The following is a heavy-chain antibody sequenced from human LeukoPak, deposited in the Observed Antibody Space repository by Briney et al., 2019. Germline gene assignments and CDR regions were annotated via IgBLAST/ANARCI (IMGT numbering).Heavy chain of an antibody. V-gene: IGHV3-33*01. Sequence: GGSLRLSCVASGLTFSNYGMHWVRQAPGKGLEWVAIIWFDGSDKYYADSVRGRVTISRDNSKNTLYLQMNSLRAEDTAVYYCARHASGHYFDSWGQGTLVTVSS. D-gene: IGHD2-15*01. J-gene: IGHJ4*02. CDR2: IWFDGSDK. CDR3: ARHASGHYFDS. CDR1: GLTFSNYG.